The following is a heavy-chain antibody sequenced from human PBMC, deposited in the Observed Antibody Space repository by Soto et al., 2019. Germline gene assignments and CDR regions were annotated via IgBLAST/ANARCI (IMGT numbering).Heavy chain of an antibody. J-gene: IGHJ6*02. Sequence: QVQLVQSGPEVKKPGASVKVSCKASGYTFTKYGISWVRQAPGQGLEWMGWISAYNGDTKYAQNFQGRVTMTTDTYTNTAYVELRSLRSDDTAVYYCARDFSAYPGAPYYGMDVWGQGTTVTVSS. CDR3: ARDFSAYPGAPYYGMDV. CDR2: ISAYNGDT. D-gene: IGHD5-12*01. V-gene: IGHV1-18*01. CDR1: GYTFTKYG.